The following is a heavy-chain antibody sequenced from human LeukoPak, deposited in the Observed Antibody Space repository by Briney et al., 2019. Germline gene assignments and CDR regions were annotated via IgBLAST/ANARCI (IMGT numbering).Heavy chain of an antibody. CDR3: AKDNFDWFDHFDY. CDR2: ISGGGGTT. V-gene: IGHV3-23*01. CDR1: GFVFSDAW. J-gene: IGHJ4*02. D-gene: IGHD3-9*01. Sequence: PGGSLRLSCAVSGFVFSDAWMSWVRQAPGKGLEWVSAISGGGGTTHYADSVKGRFTISRDNSKNTLYLQMNSLRAEDTAVYYCAKDNFDWFDHFDYWGQGTLVTVSS.